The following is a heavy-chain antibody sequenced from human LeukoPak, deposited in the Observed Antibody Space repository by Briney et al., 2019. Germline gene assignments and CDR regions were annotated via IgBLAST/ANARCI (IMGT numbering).Heavy chain of an antibody. CDR3: ASFGSGSNLDALDI. J-gene: IGHJ3*02. CDR1: GFIFSDYS. Sequence: GGFLRLSCAASGFIFSDYSLNWVRQAPGKGLEWVSSISSSSSYTKSADSVKGRFTISRDNAKNSLYLQMNSLRDEDTAVYYCASFGSGSNLDALDIWGQGTMVTVST. D-gene: IGHD3-10*01. CDR2: ISSSSSYT. V-gene: IGHV3-21*01.